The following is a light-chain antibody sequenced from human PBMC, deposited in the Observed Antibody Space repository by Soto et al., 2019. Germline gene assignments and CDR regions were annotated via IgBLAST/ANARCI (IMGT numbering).Light chain of an antibody. V-gene: IGKV3-15*01. CDR2: GAS. Sequence: RVITEYPATVSVSRGERATLSCRASQSVSTSYVAWYQQKFGQAPRLLIFGASTRATGIPARFSGSGSGTEFTLTISSLQSEDFAVYYCQQYNDWPPITFGQGTRLEI. CDR3: QQYNDWPPIT. J-gene: IGKJ5*01. CDR1: QSVSTS.